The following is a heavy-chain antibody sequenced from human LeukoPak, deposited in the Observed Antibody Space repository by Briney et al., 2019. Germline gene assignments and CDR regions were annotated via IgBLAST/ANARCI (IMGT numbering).Heavy chain of an antibody. CDR3: ARDFGGSRYFFDY. J-gene: IGHJ4*01. CDR1: GFTFSRYG. V-gene: IGHV3-33*01. CDR2: IWSDGKNK. D-gene: IGHD1-26*01. Sequence: PGGSLRLSCEVSGFTFSRYGMHWVRQAPGKGLEWVAVIWSDGKNKYYSDSVKGRFTISRDNSKNTLSLQMNSLRAEDMAVYYCARDFGGSRYFFDYWGHGTLVTVSS.